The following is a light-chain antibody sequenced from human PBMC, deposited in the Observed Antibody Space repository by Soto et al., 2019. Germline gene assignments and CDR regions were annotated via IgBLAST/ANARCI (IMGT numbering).Light chain of an antibody. Sequence: ALAQPASVSGSPGQSITISCTGTSSDVGGYNYVSWYQQHPGKAPKLMIYEVSNRPSGVSNRFSGSKSGNTASLTISGLQAEDEADYYCRSYTSSSTLYVFGTGTKVTVL. CDR3: RSYTSSSTLYV. CDR2: EVS. V-gene: IGLV2-14*01. J-gene: IGLJ1*01. CDR1: SSDVGGYNY.